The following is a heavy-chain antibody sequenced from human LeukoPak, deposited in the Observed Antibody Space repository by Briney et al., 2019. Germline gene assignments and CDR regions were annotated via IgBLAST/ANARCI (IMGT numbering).Heavy chain of an antibody. CDR3: AKGYGGSYYYYYYYGMDV. CDR1: GFTFSSYG. J-gene: IGHJ6*02. CDR2: ISYDGSNK. Sequence: GGSLRLSCAASGFTFSSYGMHWVRQAPGKGLEWVAVISYDGSNKYYADSVKGRFTISRDNSKNTLYLQMNSLRAEDTAVYYCAKGYGGSYYYYYYYGMDVWGQGTTVTVSS. V-gene: IGHV3-30*18. D-gene: IGHD1-26*01.